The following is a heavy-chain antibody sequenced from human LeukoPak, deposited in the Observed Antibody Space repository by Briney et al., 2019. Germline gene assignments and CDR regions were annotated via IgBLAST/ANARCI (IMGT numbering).Heavy chain of an antibody. D-gene: IGHD6-13*01. Sequence: GASVKVSCKASGYTFTSYGISWVRQAPGQGLEWMGGIIPIFGTANYAQKFQGRVTITADKSTSTAYMELSSLRSEDTAVYYCARVAAAGPDYNWFDPWGQGTLVTVSS. CDR1: GYTFTSYG. CDR2: IIPIFGTA. CDR3: ARVAAAGPDYNWFDP. V-gene: IGHV1-69*06. J-gene: IGHJ5*02.